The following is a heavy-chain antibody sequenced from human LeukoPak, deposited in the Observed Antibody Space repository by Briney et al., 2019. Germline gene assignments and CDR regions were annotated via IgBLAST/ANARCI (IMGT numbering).Heavy chain of an antibody. V-gene: IGHV3-53*01. CDR1: GFTVSSNH. CDR2: IYSGGST. J-gene: IGHJ4*02. Sequence: GGSLRLSCAASGFTVSSNHMIWVRQAPGKGLEWVSVIYSGGSTHYAESVKGRFTISRDNSKNTLYLQMNSLRAEDTAVYYCARMGSGSSPWDYWGQGALVTVSS. CDR3: ARMGSGSSPWDY. D-gene: IGHD1-26*01.